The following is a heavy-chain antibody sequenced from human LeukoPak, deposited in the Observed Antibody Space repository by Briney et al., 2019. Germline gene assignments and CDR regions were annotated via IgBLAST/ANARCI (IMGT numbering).Heavy chain of an antibody. V-gene: IGHV3-30*18. CDR1: GFXFSSYA. J-gene: IGHJ4*02. D-gene: IGHD6-19*01. Sequence: GGSLRLSCAASGFXFSSYAISWVRQAPGKGLEWVAVISYDGSNKYYADSVKGRFTISRDNSKNTLYLQMNSLRAEDTAVYYCAKEGDSGHPPYSSGWYGIWDYWGQGTLVTVSS. CDR2: ISYDGSNK. CDR3: AKEGDSGHPPYSSGWYGIWDY.